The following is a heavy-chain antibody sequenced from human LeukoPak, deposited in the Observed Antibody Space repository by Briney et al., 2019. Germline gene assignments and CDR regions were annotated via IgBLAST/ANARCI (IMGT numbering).Heavy chain of an antibody. CDR1: GGSISSSSYY. D-gene: IGHD3-10*01. V-gene: IGHV4-39*07. CDR2: IYYSGST. J-gene: IGHJ4*02. Sequence: SETLSLTCTVSGGSISSSSYYWGWIRQPPGKGLEWIGSIYYSGSTYYNPSLKGRVTISVDTSKNQFSLKLSSVTAADTAVYYCARAQPTMVRGVYFDYWGQGTLVTVSS. CDR3: ARAQPTMVRGVYFDY.